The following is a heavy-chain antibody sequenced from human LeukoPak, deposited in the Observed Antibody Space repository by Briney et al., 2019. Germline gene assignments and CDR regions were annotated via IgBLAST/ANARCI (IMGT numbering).Heavy chain of an antibody. Sequence: PSETLSLTCAVYGGSFSGYYWSWIRQPPGKGLEWIGEINHSGSTNYNPSLKSRVTISVDTSKNQFSLQLKSVTPEDTAVYYCARTPARHERGTRDLRNYYYYGMDIWGQGTTVTVSS. CDR1: GGSFSGYY. CDR3: ARTPARHERGTRDLRNYYYYGMDI. D-gene: IGHD6-6*01. CDR2: INHSGST. V-gene: IGHV4-34*01. J-gene: IGHJ6*02.